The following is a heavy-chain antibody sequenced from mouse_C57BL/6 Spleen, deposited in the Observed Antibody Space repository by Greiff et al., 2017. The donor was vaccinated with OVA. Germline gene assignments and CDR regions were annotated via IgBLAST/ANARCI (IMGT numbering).Heavy chain of an antibody. D-gene: IGHD4-1*01. CDR2: IDPSDSYT. V-gene: IGHV1-50*01. Sequence: QVQLQQPGAELVKPGASVKLSCKASGYTFTSYWMQWVKQRPGQGLEWIGEIDPSDSYTNYNQKFKGKATLTVDASSSTAYMQRSSLTSEDSAVYYCARRGGELGRKNFDYWGQGTTLTVSS. CDR1: GYTFTSYW. J-gene: IGHJ2*01. CDR3: ARRGGELGRKNFDY.